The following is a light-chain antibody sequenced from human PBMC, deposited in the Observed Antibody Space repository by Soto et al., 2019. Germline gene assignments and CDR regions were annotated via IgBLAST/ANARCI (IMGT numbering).Light chain of an antibody. CDR2: DNN. CDR1: SSNIGNNF. Sequence: QSVLTQPPSVSAAPGQKVIISCSGSSSNIGNNFVSWYQQLPGTAPKLLIFDNNKRPSGIPDRFSGSKSGTSATLGITGLQTGDEADYYCGTWDSSLSAGVFCGGTKLTVL. V-gene: IGLV1-51*01. CDR3: GTWDSSLSAGV. J-gene: IGLJ3*02.